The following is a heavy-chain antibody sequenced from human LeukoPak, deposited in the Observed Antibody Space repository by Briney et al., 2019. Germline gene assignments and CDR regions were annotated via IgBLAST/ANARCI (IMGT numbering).Heavy chain of an antibody. Sequence: PGGSLGLSCAASGFTFSTYGMHWVRQAPGKGLEWVAFIRYDAINKYYADSVKGRFTISRDNSKNTLYLQMNSLRAEDTAVYYCAKLIRDSSGYYPNTFDYWGQGTLVTVSS. CDR2: IRYDAINK. CDR1: GFTFSTYG. D-gene: IGHD3-22*01. CDR3: AKLIRDSSGYYPNTFDY. J-gene: IGHJ4*02. V-gene: IGHV3-30*02.